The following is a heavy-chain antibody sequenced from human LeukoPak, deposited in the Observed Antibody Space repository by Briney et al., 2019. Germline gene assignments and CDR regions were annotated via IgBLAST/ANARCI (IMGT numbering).Heavy chain of an antibody. V-gene: IGHV3-30*18. J-gene: IGHJ4*02. D-gene: IGHD2-21*02. Sequence: GGSLRLSCAASGFTFSSYGMHWVRQAPGKGLEWVAILSSDGSNKFYAESVKGLFTISRDSSKSSLYLQMDSLRPEDTAVYYCAKSGGTCGSDCYQDHWGQGTLVTVSS. CDR2: LSSDGSNK. CDR1: GFTFSSYG. CDR3: AKSGGTCGSDCYQDH.